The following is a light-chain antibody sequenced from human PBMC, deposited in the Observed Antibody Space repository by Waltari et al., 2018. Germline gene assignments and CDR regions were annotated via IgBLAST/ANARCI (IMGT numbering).Light chain of an antibody. V-gene: IGLV2-14*03. CDR1: NNDVGASKF. CDR2: DFT. J-gene: IGLJ2*01. CDR3: CSFTATHTLL. Sequence: QSALTQPASVSGSPGQSITISCTGTNNDVGASKFVSWYQQHPGTAPQLMIYDFTERPSGISYRFSGSKSANTASLTISGLLPEDEAIYYCCSFTATHTLLFGGGTTVTVL.